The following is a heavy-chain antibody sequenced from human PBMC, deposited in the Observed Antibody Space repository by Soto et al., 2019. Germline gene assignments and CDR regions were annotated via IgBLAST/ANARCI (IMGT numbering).Heavy chain of an antibody. Sequence: PSETLSLTCTVSGGSISSGGYYWSWIRQHPGKGLEWIGYIYYSGSTYYNPSLKSRVTISVDTSKNQFSLKLSSVTAADTAVYYCARAGGYIVVVPAAIWFDPWGQGTLVTVSS. D-gene: IGHD2-2*01. CDR2: IYYSGST. J-gene: IGHJ5*02. CDR3: ARAGGYIVVVPAAIWFDP. CDR1: GGSISSGGYY. V-gene: IGHV4-31*03.